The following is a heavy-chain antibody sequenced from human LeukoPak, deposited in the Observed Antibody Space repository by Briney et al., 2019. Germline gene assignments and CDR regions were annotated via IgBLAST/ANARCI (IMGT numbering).Heavy chain of an antibody. CDR2: ISGSGDAV. J-gene: IGHJ4*02. V-gene: IGHV3-23*01. CDR1: GFTFNNYA. Sequence: GGSLRLSCAASGFTFNNYAMSWVRQAPGKGLEWVSTISGSGDAVYHADPVQGRFIISRDNAKNTLYLQMNSLRVEDTAVYYCAKDGYCSGISCFFDFWGQGTLVTVSS. CDR3: AKDGYCSGISCFFDF. D-gene: IGHD2-2*03.